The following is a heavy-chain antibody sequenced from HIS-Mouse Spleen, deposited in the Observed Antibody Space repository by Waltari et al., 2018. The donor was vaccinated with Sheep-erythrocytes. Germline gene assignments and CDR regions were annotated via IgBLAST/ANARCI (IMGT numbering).Heavy chain of an antibody. CDR3: ARDEDYCSGGSCYYYFDY. CDR1: GGSFSGYY. J-gene: IGHJ4*02. CDR2: INHSGST. V-gene: IGHV4-34*01. D-gene: IGHD2-15*01. Sequence: QVQLQQWGAGLLKPSETLSLTCAVYGGSFSGYYWSWIRQPPGKGLEWIGEINHSGSTNYNPSLKSRVTISVDTAKNQFSLKLSSVTAADTAVYYCARDEDYCSGGSCYYYFDYWGQGTLVTVSS.